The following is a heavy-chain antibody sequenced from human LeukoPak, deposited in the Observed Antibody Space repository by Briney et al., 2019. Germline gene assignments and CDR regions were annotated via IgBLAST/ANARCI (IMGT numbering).Heavy chain of an antibody. V-gene: IGHV1-2*02. Sequence: ASVKVSCKASGYTFTGYYMHWVRQAPGQGLEWMGWINPNSGGTNYAQKFQGRVTMTRDTSISTAYMELSRLRSDDTAVYYCARASFFGGVISALNFDYWGQGTLVTVSS. CDR3: ARASFFGGVISALNFDY. CDR2: INPNSGGT. J-gene: IGHJ4*02. CDR1: GYTFTGYY. D-gene: IGHD3-16*02.